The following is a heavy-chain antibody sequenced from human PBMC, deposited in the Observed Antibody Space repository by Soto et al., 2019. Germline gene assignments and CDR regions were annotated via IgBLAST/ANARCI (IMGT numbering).Heavy chain of an antibody. CDR2: IYNSGSA. J-gene: IGHJ4*02. CDR1: GDSVDVGGFF. CDR3: ARGKGGLHYYFDS. D-gene: IGHD2-21*02. V-gene: IGHV4-61*03. Sequence: QVQLQEAGPGLVKPSETLSLFCTVSGDSVDVGGFFWSWIRQSPGEALEWIGFIYNSGSANSNPSLRSRITMSMDKSKNAFSVSLSSVTAADTAVYYCARGKGGLHYYFDSWGQGTPVTVSS.